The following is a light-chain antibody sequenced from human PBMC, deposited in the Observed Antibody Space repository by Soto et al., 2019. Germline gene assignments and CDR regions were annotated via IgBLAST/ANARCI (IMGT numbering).Light chain of an antibody. CDR1: QSISNV. CDR2: QAS. V-gene: IGKV1-5*03. J-gene: IGKJ1*01. CDR3: QHDNNLWT. Sequence: DIQMTQFPSTLSASVGDRVSITCRASQSISNVLAWYQQKPGKAPQLLIYQASTLESGAPSRFSGSGSGTEFTLTISSLQSDDCATYYCQHDNNLWTFGQVTKVEI.